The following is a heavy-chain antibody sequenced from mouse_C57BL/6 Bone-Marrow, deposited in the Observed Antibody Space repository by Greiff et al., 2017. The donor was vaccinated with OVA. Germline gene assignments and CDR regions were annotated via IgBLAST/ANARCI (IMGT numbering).Heavy chain of an antibody. CDR3: ARATVSPRDYFDY. Sequence: VQLQQSGAELVKPGASVKLSCTASGFTITDYYMHWVKQRTEQGLEWIGRIDPEDGETKYAPKFQGKATITADTSSNTAYLQLSSLTSEDSAVYFCARATVSPRDYFDYWGQGTTLTVSS. J-gene: IGHJ2*01. D-gene: IGHD1-1*01. CDR2: IDPEDGET. V-gene: IGHV14-2*01. CDR1: GFTITDYY.